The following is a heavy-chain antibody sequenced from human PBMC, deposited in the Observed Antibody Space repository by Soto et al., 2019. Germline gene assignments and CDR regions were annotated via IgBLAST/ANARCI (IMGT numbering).Heavy chain of an antibody. D-gene: IGHD2-21*02. CDR3: ARGDGDTLDS. CDR1: GYTFINYG. Sequence: QVQLVQSGGEVKKPGASVKVSCKASGYTFINYGITWVRQAPGQGLEWLAWINAYIAKTDNAQKGHGRGTMTADTSTSTAYLGLRSLPFDDTAGYYCARGDGDTLDSWGQGTVVTVSS. J-gene: IGHJ4*02. CDR2: INAYIAKT. V-gene: IGHV1-18*01.